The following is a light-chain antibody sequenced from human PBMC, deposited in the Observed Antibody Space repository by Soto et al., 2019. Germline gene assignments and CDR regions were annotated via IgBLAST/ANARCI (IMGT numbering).Light chain of an antibody. Sequence: DVVMTQSPLSLSVTLGQPASISCSSSQGLVYSDGNTFLNWFHQRPGQSPSRLIYQVSNRDSGVPDRFSGSGSGTDYTLTISRVEAEDVGIYYCVPGTHWPWTFGQGTKVEIK. J-gene: IGKJ1*01. CDR2: QVS. V-gene: IGKV2-30*01. CDR3: VPGTHWPWT. CDR1: QGLVYSDGNTF.